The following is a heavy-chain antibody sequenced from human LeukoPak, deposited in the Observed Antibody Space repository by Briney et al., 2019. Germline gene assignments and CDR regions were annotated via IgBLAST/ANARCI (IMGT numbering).Heavy chain of an antibody. CDR2: ISAYNGNT. Sequence: ASVKVSCKASGYTFTNYGISWVRQAPGQGLECMGWISAYNGNTNYAQRFQGRVTMTTDTSTSTAYMELRSLRSDDTAVYYCARPSYDSSDYEYFQHWGQGTLVTVSS. V-gene: IGHV1-18*01. CDR1: GYTFTNYG. J-gene: IGHJ1*01. D-gene: IGHD3-22*01. CDR3: ARPSYDSSDYEYFQH.